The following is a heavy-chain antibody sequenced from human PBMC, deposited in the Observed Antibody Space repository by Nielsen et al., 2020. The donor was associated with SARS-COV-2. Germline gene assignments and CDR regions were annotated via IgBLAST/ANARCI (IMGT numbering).Heavy chain of an antibody. CDR3: AREDYDSGGCIDY. CDR2: IKQDGSEK. J-gene: IGHJ4*02. V-gene: IGHV3-7*01. D-gene: IGHD3-22*01. Sequence: GESLKISCAASGFTFSSYWMSWVRQAPGKGLEWVANIKQDGSEKYYVDSVKGRFTISRDNAKNSLYLQMNTLRAEDTAVYYCAREDYDSGGCIDYWGQGTLVTVSS. CDR1: GFTFSSYW.